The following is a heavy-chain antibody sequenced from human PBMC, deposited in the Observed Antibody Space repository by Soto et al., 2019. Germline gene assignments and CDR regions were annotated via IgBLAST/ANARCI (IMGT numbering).Heavy chain of an antibody. J-gene: IGHJ6*02. CDR3: ASPHRWYSSSPKNPGYYYYYGMDV. Sequence: QVQLVQSGAEVKKPGSSVKVSCKASGGTFSSYAISWVRQAPGQGLEWMGGIIPIFGTANYAQKFQGRVTITADESTSTASMELSSLRSEDTAVYYCASPHRWYSSSPKNPGYYYYYGMDVWGQGTTVTVSS. CDR1: GGTFSSYA. V-gene: IGHV1-69*01. CDR2: IIPIFGTA. D-gene: IGHD6-6*01.